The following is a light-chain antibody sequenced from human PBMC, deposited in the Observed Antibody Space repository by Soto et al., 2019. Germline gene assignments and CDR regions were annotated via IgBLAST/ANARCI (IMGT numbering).Light chain of an antibody. CDR1: QSVSSY. J-gene: IGKJ5*01. CDR2: DAS. Sequence: EIVLTQSPATLSLSPGERATLSRRASQSVSSYLAWYQQKPGQAPRLLIYDASNRATGIPARFSGSGSGTDFTLTICSLEPEDFAVYYCQQRSNWPITFGQGTRLEIK. V-gene: IGKV3-11*01. CDR3: QQRSNWPIT.